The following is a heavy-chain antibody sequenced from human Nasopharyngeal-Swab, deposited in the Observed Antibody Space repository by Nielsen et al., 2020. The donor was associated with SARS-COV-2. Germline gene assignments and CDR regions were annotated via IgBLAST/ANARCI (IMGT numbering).Heavy chain of an antibody. CDR3: AKGGGRYAY. V-gene: IGHV3-33*06. CDR1: GFTFSSSG. CDR2: IWYDGSNK. Sequence: GESLKISCAASGFTFSSSGMHWVRQAPGKGLEWVAVIWYDGSNKYYADSVKGRFTISRDNSKNTLYLQMNSLRAEDTAVYYCAKGGGRYAYWGQGTLVTVSS. J-gene: IGHJ4*02. D-gene: IGHD3-16*01.